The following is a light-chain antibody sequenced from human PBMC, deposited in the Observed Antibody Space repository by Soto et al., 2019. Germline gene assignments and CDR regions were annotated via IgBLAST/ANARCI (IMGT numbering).Light chain of an antibody. CDR3: QQSYSTPRT. J-gene: IGKJ1*01. CDR1: QSISSY. Sequence: DIQMTQSPSSLSTSVGDRVTITCRASQSISSYLNWYQQKPGKAPQLLIFAASSLQSGVPSRFSGSGSGTEFTLTISSLQPEDFATYYCQQSYSTPRTFGQGTKVDIK. V-gene: IGKV1-39*01. CDR2: AAS.